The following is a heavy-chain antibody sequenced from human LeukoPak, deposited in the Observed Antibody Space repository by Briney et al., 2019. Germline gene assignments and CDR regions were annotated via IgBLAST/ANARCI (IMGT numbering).Heavy chain of an antibody. CDR2: INGAGSST. Sequence: PGGSLRLSCAASGFTFSSYWMHWVRQAPGKGLVRVSRINGAGSSTSYADSVKGRFTISRDNAKNTLYLQMNSLRAEDTAVYYCARGGGYSYGPFDYWGQGTLVTVSS. V-gene: IGHV3-74*01. CDR3: ARGGGYSYGPFDY. CDR1: GFTFSSYW. J-gene: IGHJ4*02. D-gene: IGHD5-18*01.